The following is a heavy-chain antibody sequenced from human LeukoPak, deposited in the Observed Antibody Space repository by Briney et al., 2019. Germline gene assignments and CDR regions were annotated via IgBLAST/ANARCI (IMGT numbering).Heavy chain of an antibody. J-gene: IGHJ4*02. V-gene: IGHV3-74*01. CDR1: GFTFSSYW. CDR3: ARVTVSSSEVIFDY. Sequence: PGGSLRLSCAASGFTFSSYWMHWVRKAPGKGLVWVSRINSDGSTITYADSVKGRFTISRDNARNTLYLQMNSLRAEDTAVYYCARVTVSSSEVIFDYWGQGSLVTVSS. D-gene: IGHD1-20*01. CDR2: INSDGSTI.